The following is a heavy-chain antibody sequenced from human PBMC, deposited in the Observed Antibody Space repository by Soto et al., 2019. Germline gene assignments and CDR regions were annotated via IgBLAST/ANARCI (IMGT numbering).Heavy chain of an antibody. D-gene: IGHD6-19*01. CDR1: GGTFSSYA. J-gene: IGHJ4*02. CDR2: IIPIFGTA. CDR3: ARRGPGIAVAGTFWDY. V-gene: IGHV1-69*13. Sequence: SVKVSCKASGGTFSSYAISWVRQAPGQGLEWMGGIIPIFGTANYAQKFQGRVTITADESTSTAYMELSSLRSEDTAVYYCARRGPGIAVAGTFWDYWGQGTLVTVSS.